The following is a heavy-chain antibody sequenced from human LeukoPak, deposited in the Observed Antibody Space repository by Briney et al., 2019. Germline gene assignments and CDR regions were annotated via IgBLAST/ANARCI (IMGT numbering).Heavy chain of an antibody. CDR3: AKASTRGSQSPFDI. CDR2: IRYDGSNN. V-gene: IGHV3-30*02. J-gene: IGHJ3*02. Sequence: PGGSLRLSCAASGFTFSSYGMHWVRQAPGKGLEWVAFIRYDGSNNYYADSVKGRFTISRDNSKNTLYLQMNSLRAEDTAVYYCAKASTRGSQSPFDIWGQGTMVTVSS. CDR1: GFTFSSYG.